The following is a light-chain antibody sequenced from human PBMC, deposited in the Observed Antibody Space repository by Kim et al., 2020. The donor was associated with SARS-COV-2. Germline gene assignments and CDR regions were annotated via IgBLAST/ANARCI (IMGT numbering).Light chain of an antibody. Sequence: DIQMTQSPSSLSASVGDRITISCRASQSISTYLHWYQQKPGKAPNLLIYAASNLQSGVPSRFSGSGSGTDFTLTISSLQPEDFASYYCQQSSNTPYTFGQGTKLEIK. CDR2: AAS. CDR3: QQSSNTPYT. V-gene: IGKV1-39*01. J-gene: IGKJ2*01. CDR1: QSISTY.